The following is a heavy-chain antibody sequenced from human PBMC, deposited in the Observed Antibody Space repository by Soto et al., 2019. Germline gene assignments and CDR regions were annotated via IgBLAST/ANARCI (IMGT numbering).Heavy chain of an antibody. CDR2: VYSGGAT. CDR3: ARVPLRL. J-gene: IGHJ4*02. V-gene: IGHV3-53*02. Sequence: QLVETGGGLIQPGTSLTLSCAASGFSVSRNYMTWVRQAPGKGLEWVAFVYSGGATFYADSVKGRFILSRDDSQNTMYLQMNNLRAEDTAVYYCARVPLRLWGRGTLVTVAS. CDR1: GFSVSRNY.